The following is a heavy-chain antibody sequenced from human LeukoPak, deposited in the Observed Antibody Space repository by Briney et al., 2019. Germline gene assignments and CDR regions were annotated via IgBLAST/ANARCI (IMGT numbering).Heavy chain of an antibody. V-gene: IGHV5-51*01. J-gene: IGHJ4*02. CDR1: GYNFTTNC. CDR3: SRLAGAAVTGFPFDC. D-gene: IGHD6-19*01. CDR2: IYLGDSDT. Sequence: GESLNTSCQASGYNFTTNCSTWVRQLPGKGLEWMGIIYLGDSDTTYSRSFQGQVSISADKSIGTAYLQWSSGKASDTAMYYCSRLAGAAVTGFPFDCRVEGTLVSVSS.